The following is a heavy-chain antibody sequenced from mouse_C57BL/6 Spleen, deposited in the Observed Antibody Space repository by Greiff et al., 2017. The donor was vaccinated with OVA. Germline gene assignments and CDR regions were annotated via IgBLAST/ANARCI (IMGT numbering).Heavy chain of an antibody. Sequence: EVMLVESGGGLVKPGGSLKLSCAASGFTFSDYGMHWVRQAPEKGLEWVAYISSGSSTIYYADTVKGRFTISRDNAKNTLFLQMTSLRSEDTAMYYCARSDYDGAMDYWGQGTSVTVSS. CDR1: GFTFSDYG. V-gene: IGHV5-17*01. D-gene: IGHD2-4*01. CDR3: ARSDYDGAMDY. CDR2: ISSGSSTI. J-gene: IGHJ4*01.